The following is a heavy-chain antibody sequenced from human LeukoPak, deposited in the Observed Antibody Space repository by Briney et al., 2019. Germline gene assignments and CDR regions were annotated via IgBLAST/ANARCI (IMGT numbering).Heavy chain of an antibody. D-gene: IGHD3-10*01. V-gene: IGHV1-46*01. Sequence: ASVKVSCKASGYTLTSYYMHWVRQAPGQGLEWMGIINPSGGSTSYAQKFQGRVTMTRDTSTSTVYMELSSLRSEDTAVYYCARDRRYGSGSYYLVYWGQGTLVTVSS. CDR2: INPSGGST. CDR3: ARDRRYGSGSYYLVY. J-gene: IGHJ4*02. CDR1: GYTLTSYY.